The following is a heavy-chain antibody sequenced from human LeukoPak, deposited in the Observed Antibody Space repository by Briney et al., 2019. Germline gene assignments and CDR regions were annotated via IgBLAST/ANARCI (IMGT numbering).Heavy chain of an antibody. Sequence: SETLSLTCAVYGGSFSGYYWSWIRQPPGKGLEWIGSIYYSGSTYYNPSLKSRVTISVDTSKNQFSLKLSSVTAADTAVYYCASKYYSGYFDYWGQGTLVTVSS. CDR1: GGSFSGYY. CDR2: IYYSGST. D-gene: IGHD3-10*01. V-gene: IGHV4-34*01. J-gene: IGHJ4*02. CDR3: ASKYYSGYFDY.